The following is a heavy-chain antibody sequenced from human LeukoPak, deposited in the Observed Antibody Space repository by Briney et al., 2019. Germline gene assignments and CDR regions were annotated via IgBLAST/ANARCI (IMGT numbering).Heavy chain of an antibody. CDR2: ISSSGSTI. V-gene: IGHV3-48*04. CDR3: ARGGVWYSSGWSDY. J-gene: IGHJ4*02. CDR1: GFSFSNYG. Sequence: PGGSLRLSCAASGFSFSNYGMNWVRQAPGKGLEWVSYISSSGSTIYYADSVKGRFTISRDNAKNSLYLQMNSLRAEDTAVYYCARGGVWYSSGWSDYWGQGTLVTVSS. D-gene: IGHD6-19*01.